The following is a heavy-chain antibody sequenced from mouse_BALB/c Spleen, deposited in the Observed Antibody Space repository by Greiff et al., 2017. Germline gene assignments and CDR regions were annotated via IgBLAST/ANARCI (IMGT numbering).Heavy chain of an antibody. CDR1: GFSLTSYG. D-gene: IGHD3-1*01. J-gene: IGHJ4*01. CDR3: ARNRAVPYYYAMDY. CDR2: IWSGGST. V-gene: IGHV2-2*02. Sequence: VQGVESGPGLVQPSQSLSITCTVSGFSLTSYGVHWVRQSPGKGLEWLGVIWSGGSTDYNAAFISRLSISKDNSKSQVFFKMNSLQANDTAIYYCARNRAVPYYYAMDYWGQGTSVTVSS.